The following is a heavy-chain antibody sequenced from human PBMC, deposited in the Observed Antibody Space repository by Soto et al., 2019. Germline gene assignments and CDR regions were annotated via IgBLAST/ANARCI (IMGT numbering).Heavy chain of an antibody. CDR3: ARDRGYSYGPLYYFDY. D-gene: IGHD5-18*01. CDR2: ISSSSSCI. J-gene: IGHJ4*02. Sequence: GGSLRLSCAASGFTFSSYSMNWVRQAPGKGLEWVSSISSSSSCIYYADSVKGRFTISRDNAKNSLYLQMNSLRAEDTAVYYCARDRGYSYGPLYYFDYWGQGTLVTVSS. V-gene: IGHV3-21*01. CDR1: GFTFSSYS.